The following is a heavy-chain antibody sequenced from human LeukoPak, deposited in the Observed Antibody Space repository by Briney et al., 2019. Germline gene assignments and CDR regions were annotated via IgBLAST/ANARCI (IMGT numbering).Heavy chain of an antibody. CDR1: GGSFSSYY. V-gene: IGHV4-34*01. J-gene: IGHJ5*02. Sequence: SETLSLTCAVYGGSFSSYYWSWIRQPPGKGLEWIGEINHSGSTNYNPSLKSRVTISVDTSKNQFSLKLSSVTAADTAVYYCARGYYGSGSYHWFDPWGQGTLVTVSS. CDR3: ARGYYGSGSYHWFDP. CDR2: INHSGST. D-gene: IGHD3-10*01.